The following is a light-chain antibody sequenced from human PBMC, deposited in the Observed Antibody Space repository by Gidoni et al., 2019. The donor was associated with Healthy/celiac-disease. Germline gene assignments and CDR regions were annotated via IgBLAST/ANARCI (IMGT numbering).Light chain of an antibody. CDR3: QSYDSSLSVV. CDR1: SSNIGAGYD. CDR2: GNS. J-gene: IGLJ2*01. Sequence: QSVLTQPPSVSGAPGQRVTISCTGSSSNIGAGYDVHWYQQLPGTAPKLLTYGNSNRPSGVPDRFSGSKSGTSASLAITVLQAEDEADYYCQSYDSSLSVVFGGGTKLTVL. V-gene: IGLV1-40*01.